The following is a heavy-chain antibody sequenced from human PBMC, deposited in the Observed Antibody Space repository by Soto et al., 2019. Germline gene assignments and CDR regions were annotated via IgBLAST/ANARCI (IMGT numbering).Heavy chain of an antibody. Sequence: GGSLRLSCAASGFTFSSYEMNWVRQAPGKGLEWVSYISSSGSTIYYADSVKGRFTISRDNAKNSLYPQMNSLRAVDTAVYYCARELIVVVPGDRWFDPWGQGTLVTVS. D-gene: IGHD2-2*01. CDR1: GFTFSSYE. CDR3: ARELIVVVPGDRWFDP. CDR2: ISSSGSTI. V-gene: IGHV3-48*03. J-gene: IGHJ5*02.